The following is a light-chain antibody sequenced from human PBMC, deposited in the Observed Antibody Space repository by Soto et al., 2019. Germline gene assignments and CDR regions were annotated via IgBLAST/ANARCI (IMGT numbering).Light chain of an antibody. J-gene: IGLJ2*01. CDR2: DVS. Sequence: QSVLTQPRSVSGSPGQSVTISCTGTSSDVGGYNYVSWYQQHPGKAPKVMIYDVSKRPSGVPDRFSGSKSDNTASLTISGLQAEDEADYSCCSYAGSYTLVFGGGTKVTVL. CDR1: SSDVGGYNY. V-gene: IGLV2-11*01. CDR3: CSYAGSYTLV.